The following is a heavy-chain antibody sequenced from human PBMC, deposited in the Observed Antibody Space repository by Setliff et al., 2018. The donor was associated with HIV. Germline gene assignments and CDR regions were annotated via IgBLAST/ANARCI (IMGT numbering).Heavy chain of an antibody. CDR2: IHYTGTG. D-gene: IGHD3-22*01. J-gene: IGHJ5*02. V-gene: IGHV4-39*07. Sequence: SETLSLTCTVSGDSIGSSNFYWVWIRQPPGKGLEWIGNIHYTGTGFYNPALRSRVTISVDTSKNQFSLKMNSVTAADAAVYYCATDRGMDYNELDPWGQGTLVTVSS. CDR3: ATDRGMDYNELDP. CDR1: GDSIGSSNFY.